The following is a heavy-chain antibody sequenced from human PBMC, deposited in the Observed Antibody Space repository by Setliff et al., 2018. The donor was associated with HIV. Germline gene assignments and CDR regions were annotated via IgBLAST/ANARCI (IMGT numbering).Heavy chain of an antibody. J-gene: IGHJ6*03. CDR3: ARGNDNGQRGGNYYFMDV. CDR2: IYYSGDT. D-gene: IGHD4-17*01. V-gene: IGHV4-59*11. CDR1: GDFINNHY. Sequence: SETLSRTCSLSGDFINNHYWSWIRQPPGKGLEWIGHIYYSGDTNYSPSLKSRVTISMDTSKNQFSLKLTSVTAADTAVYYCARGNDNGQRGGNYYFMDVWDKGTTVTVSS.